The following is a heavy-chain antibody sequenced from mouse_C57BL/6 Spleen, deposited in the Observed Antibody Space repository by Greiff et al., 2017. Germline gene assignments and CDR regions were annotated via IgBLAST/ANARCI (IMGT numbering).Heavy chain of an antibody. D-gene: IGHD2-5*01. CDR3: TRAYYSNHYAMDY. Sequence: VQLQQSGAELVRPGASVKLSCTASGFNIKDYYMHWVKQRPEQGLEWIGRIDPEDGDTEYAPKFQGKATMTADTSSNTAYLQLSSLTSEDTAVYYCTRAYYSNHYAMDYWGQGTSVTVSS. CDR1: GFNIKDYY. V-gene: IGHV14-1*01. J-gene: IGHJ4*01. CDR2: IDPEDGDT.